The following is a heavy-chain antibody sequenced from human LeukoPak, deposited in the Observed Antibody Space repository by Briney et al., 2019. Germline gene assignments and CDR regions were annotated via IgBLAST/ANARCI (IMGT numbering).Heavy chain of an antibody. CDR3: ARAGGSYVAYDY. J-gene: IGHJ4*02. CDR2: IIPIFGTA. D-gene: IGHD1-26*01. Sequence: SVKVSFKASGGTFTIYAISWVRQAPGQGLEWMGRIIPIFGTANYAQKFQGRVTITTDESTSTAYMELSSLRSEDTAVYYCARAGGSYVAYDYWGQGTLVTVSS. CDR1: GGTFTIYA. V-gene: IGHV1-69*05.